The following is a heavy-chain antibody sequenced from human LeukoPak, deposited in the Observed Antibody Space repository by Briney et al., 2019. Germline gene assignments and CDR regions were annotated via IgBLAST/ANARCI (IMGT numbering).Heavy chain of an antibody. Sequence: SETLSLTCAVYGGSFSGYYWSWIRQPPGQGLGRKGEISHSGSTNYNPSPTSRGPISVATYTSQFPLTLSSVTAAATAVYYSARRRAVVVVAAGPPDSGFDPWGQGTLVTVSS. CDR3: ARRRAVVVVAAGPPDSGFDP. CDR1: GGSFSGYY. D-gene: IGHD2-15*01. CDR2: ISHSGST. V-gene: IGHV4-34*01. J-gene: IGHJ5*02.